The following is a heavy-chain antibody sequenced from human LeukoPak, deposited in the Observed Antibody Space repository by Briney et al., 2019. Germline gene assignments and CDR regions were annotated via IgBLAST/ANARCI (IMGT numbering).Heavy chain of an antibody. J-gene: IGHJ4*02. D-gene: IGHD5-18*01. CDR3: AKDRSGYSYGLFDD. V-gene: IGHV3-30*02. Sequence: GGSLRLSCAASGFTFATFGIHWVRQAPGKGLEWVASIRFDGNTQYYADSVKGRFTISRDNSKNALYLELNYLRAEDTALYYCAKDRSGYSYGLFDDWGQGTLVTVSS. CDR2: IRFDGNTQ. CDR1: GFTFATFG.